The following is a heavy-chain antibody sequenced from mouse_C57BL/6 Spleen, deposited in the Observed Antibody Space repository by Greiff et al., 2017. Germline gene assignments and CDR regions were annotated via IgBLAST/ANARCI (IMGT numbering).Heavy chain of an antibody. CDR2: ISDGGSYT. CDR3: ARDYGSRPFAY. V-gene: IGHV5-4*01. J-gene: IGHJ3*01. CDR1: GFTFSSYA. D-gene: IGHD1-1*01. Sequence: EVNLVESGGGLVKPGGSLKLSCAASGFTFSSYAMSWVRQTPEKRLEWVATISDGGSYTYYPDNVKGRFTISRDNAKNNLYLQMSHLKSEDTAMYYCARDYGSRPFAYWGQGTLVTVSA.